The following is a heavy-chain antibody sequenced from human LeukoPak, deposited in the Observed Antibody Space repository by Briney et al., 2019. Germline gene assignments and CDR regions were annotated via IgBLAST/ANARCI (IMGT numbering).Heavy chain of an antibody. CDR2: INHSGST. CDR1: GGSFSGYY. J-gene: IGHJ6*02. Sequence: SETLSLTCAVYGGSFSGYYWSWIRQPPGKGLEWIGEINHSGSTNYNPSLKSRVTISVDTSKNQFSLKLSSVTAADTAVYYCARDGYSSSYYYYGMDVWGQGTTVTVSS. D-gene: IGHD6-13*01. V-gene: IGHV4-34*01. CDR3: ARDGYSSSYYYYGMDV.